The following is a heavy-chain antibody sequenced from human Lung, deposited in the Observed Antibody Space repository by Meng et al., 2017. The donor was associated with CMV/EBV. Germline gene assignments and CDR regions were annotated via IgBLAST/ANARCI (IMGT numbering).Heavy chain of an antibody. J-gene: IGHJ5*02. V-gene: IGHV3-21*01. D-gene: IGHD6-6*01. CDR2: ISSGSAYI. CDR1: GFSFSNFY. Sequence: GGSLRLXCAASGFSFSNFYMNWVRQAPGKGLEWVASISSGSAYIFYADSVKGRFTISRDNAKDSLYLQMNSLRAEDTAVYYCARAYSSSSNGWFDPWGQGXLVTVSS. CDR3: ARAYSSSSNGWFDP.